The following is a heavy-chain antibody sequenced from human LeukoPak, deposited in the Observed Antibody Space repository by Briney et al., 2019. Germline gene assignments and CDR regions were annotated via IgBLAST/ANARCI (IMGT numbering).Heavy chain of an antibody. J-gene: IGHJ4*02. Sequence: SVKVSCKASGGTFSSYAISWVRQAPGQGLEWMGGIIPIFGTANYAQKFQGRVTITADESTSTAYMELSSQRSEDTAVYYCAAVAGPTDFGGFDYWGQGTLVTVSS. CDR1: GGTFSSYA. CDR2: IIPIFGTA. D-gene: IGHD6-19*01. V-gene: IGHV1-69*01. CDR3: AAVAGPTDFGGFDY.